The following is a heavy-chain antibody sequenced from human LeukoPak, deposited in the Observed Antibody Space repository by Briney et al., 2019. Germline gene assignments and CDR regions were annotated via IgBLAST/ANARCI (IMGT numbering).Heavy chain of an antibody. D-gene: IGHD3-9*01. Sequence: PGGSLRLSCAASGFSFSNYWMHWVRQAPGKGLVWVSRLNTDGRSTNYADSVKGRFTISRDNAKNSLYLQMNSLRAEDTAVYYCARPSRRYFDWLLYSFDYWGQGTLVTVSS. V-gene: IGHV3-74*01. CDR1: GFSFSNYW. CDR3: ARPSRRYFDWLLYSFDY. J-gene: IGHJ4*02. CDR2: LNTDGRST.